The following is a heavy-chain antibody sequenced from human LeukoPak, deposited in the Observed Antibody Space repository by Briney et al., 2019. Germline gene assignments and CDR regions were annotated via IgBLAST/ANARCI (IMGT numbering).Heavy chain of an antibody. D-gene: IGHD4-17*01. Sequence: GGSLRLSCAASGFTFSSYAMSWVRQAPGKGLEWVSAISGSGGSTYYADSVKGRFTISRDNSKNTLYLQMNSLRAEDTAVYYCAKIMDYGDLTYYYYYGMDVWGQGTTVTVSS. V-gene: IGHV3-23*01. J-gene: IGHJ6*02. CDR2: ISGSGGST. CDR3: AKIMDYGDLTYYYYYGMDV. CDR1: GFTFSSYA.